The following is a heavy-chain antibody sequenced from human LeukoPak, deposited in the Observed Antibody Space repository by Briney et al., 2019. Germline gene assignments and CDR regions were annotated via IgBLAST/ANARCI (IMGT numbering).Heavy chain of an antibody. CDR3: ARQGGGEDY. J-gene: IGHJ4*02. V-gene: IGHV4-59*08. Sequence: PSETLSLTCSVSGGXISSYYWSWIRQPPGKGLEWIGYIYYSGSTNYNPSLKSRVTISVDTSKNQFSLKLSSVTAADTAVYYCARQGGGEDYWGQGTLVTVSS. CDR2: IYYSGST. D-gene: IGHD2-21*01. CDR1: GGXISSYY.